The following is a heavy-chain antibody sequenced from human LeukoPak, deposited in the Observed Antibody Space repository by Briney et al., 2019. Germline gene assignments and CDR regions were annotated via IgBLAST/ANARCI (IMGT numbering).Heavy chain of an antibody. J-gene: IGHJ6*04. CDR1: GFTFSNAW. D-gene: IGHD4-17*01. CDR2: IKSKTEGGTT. V-gene: IGHV3-15*01. Sequence: GGSLRLSCAASGFTFSNAWMSWVRQAPGKGLEWVGRIKSKTEGGTTDYAAPVRGRFTISRDDSKNTLYLQMNSLKTEDTAVYYCTTLRRGSVTTSYYYGMDVWGKGTTVTVSS. CDR3: TTLRRGSVTTSYYYGMDV.